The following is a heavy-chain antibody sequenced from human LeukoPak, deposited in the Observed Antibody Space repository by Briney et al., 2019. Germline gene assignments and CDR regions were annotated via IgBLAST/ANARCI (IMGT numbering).Heavy chain of an antibody. CDR2: IWPDGSSK. CDR1: GFTFSSYG. J-gene: IGHJ6*02. CDR3: ARGQPPSYYDMDV. D-gene: IGHD6-13*01. V-gene: IGHV3-33*01. Sequence: GRSLRLSCAASGFTFSSYGMHWVRQAPGKGLEWVAVIWPDGSSKHYADSVKGRFTISRDNSKNTLYLQMNSLRAEDTALYYCARGQPPSYYDMDVWGQGTTVTVSS.